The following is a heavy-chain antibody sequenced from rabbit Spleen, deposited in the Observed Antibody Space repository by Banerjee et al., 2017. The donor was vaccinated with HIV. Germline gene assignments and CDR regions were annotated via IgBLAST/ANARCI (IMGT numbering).Heavy chain of an antibody. CDR3: ARDSGTSFSSYGMDL. Sequence: QSLEESGGDLVKPGASLTLTCTASGFSFSYSDYMCWVRQPPGKGPEWIACIGAGVSYTTYYATWAKGRFTISKTSSTTVTLQMTSLTVADTATYFCARDSGTSFSSYGMDLWGPGTLVTV. CDR2: IGAGVSYTT. CDR1: GFSFSYSDY. V-gene: IGHV1S40*01. J-gene: IGHJ6*01. D-gene: IGHD8-1*01.